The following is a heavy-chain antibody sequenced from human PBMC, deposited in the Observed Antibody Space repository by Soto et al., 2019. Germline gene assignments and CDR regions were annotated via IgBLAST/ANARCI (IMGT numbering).Heavy chain of an antibody. V-gene: IGHV1-46*01. D-gene: IGHD3-22*01. Sequence: ASVKVSCKASGYTFTSYYMHWVRQAPGQGLEWMGIINPSGGSTSYAQKFQGRVTMTRDTSTSTVYMELSSLRSEDTAVYYCARSYYYDSSGPNDAFDIWGQGTMVTVSS. J-gene: IGHJ3*02. CDR3: ARSYYYDSSGPNDAFDI. CDR2: INPSGGST. CDR1: GYTFTSYY.